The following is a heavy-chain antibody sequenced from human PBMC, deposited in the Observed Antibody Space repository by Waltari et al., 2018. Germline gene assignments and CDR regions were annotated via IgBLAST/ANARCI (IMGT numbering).Heavy chain of an antibody. V-gene: IGHV3-48*01. CDR3: AREGGVLWSQGGY. Sequence: EVQLVESGGGLVQPGGSLRLSCAASGFTFSSYSMNWVRQAPGKGLEWVSYISSSSSTIYYADSVKGRFTISRDNAKNSLYLQMNSLRAEDTAVYYCAREGGVLWSQGGYWGQGTLVTVSS. D-gene: IGHD3-10*01. CDR2: ISSSSSTI. J-gene: IGHJ4*02. CDR1: GFTFSSYS.